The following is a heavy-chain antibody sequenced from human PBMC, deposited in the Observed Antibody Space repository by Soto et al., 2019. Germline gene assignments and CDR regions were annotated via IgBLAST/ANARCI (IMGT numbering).Heavy chain of an antibody. Sequence: GGSLRLSCAASGFSFSSYAMSWVLQAPGKGLEWVSAISGSGGSTYYADSVKGRFTISRDNSKNTLYLQMNRLRAEDTAVYYCACRGSPTKFQHWGQGSLVTVSS. CDR3: ACRGSPTKFQH. CDR2: ISGSGGST. J-gene: IGHJ1*01. CDR1: GFSFSSYA. D-gene: IGHD1-1*01. V-gene: IGHV3-23*01.